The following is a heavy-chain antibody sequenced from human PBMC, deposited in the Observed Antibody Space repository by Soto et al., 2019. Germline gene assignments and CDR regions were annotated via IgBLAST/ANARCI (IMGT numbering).Heavy chain of an antibody. D-gene: IGHD2-15*01. CDR1: GGTFSSYA. CDR3: AGGRLCSGGSCYSGYYYGMDV. Sequence: QVQLVQSGAEVKKPGSSVKVSCKASGGTFSSYAISWVRQAPGQGLEWMGGIIPIFGTANYAQKFQGRVTITADESTSTAYMELSSLRSEDTAVYYCAGGRLCSGGSCYSGYYYGMDVWGQGTTVTVSS. J-gene: IGHJ6*02. V-gene: IGHV1-69*01. CDR2: IIPIFGTA.